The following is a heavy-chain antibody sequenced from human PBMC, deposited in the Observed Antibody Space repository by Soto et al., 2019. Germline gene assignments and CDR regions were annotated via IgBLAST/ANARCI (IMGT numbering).Heavy chain of an antibody. CDR3: AKDQGYNGNYGWFDP. Sequence: GGSLRLSCAASGFTFSSYAMSWVRQAPGKGLEWVSTINSGGSTYYADSVKGRFTISRDNSKNTLYLQMNSLRVEDTAVYYCAKDQGYNGNYGWFDPWGQGTLVTVSS. V-gene: IGHV3-23*01. CDR2: INSGGST. CDR1: GFTFSSYA. J-gene: IGHJ5*02. D-gene: IGHD1-7*01.